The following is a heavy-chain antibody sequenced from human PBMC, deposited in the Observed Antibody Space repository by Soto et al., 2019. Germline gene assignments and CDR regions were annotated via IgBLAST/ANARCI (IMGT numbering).Heavy chain of an antibody. D-gene: IGHD6-6*01. J-gene: IGHJ4*02. CDR2: FHRSGPT. V-gene: IGHV4-38-2*01. Sequence: PSETLPHLRCLFFFQRRWSVLGLDPAAPGEGLEWLGCFHRSGPTYYRPSLKSRLTISVDMSKSQVSLSLTSVTASDTATYYCINSHGLSRADYWGRGILVTVSS. CDR1: FFQRRWSV. CDR3: INSHGLSRADY.